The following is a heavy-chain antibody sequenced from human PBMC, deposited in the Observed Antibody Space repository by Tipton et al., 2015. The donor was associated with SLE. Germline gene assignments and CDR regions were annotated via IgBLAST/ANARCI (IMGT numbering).Heavy chain of an antibody. Sequence: TLSLTCTVSSDSISSSDYSGGWVRQPPGKGLEWIGSISYSGSTFYSPSLKSRVTLSVDTSNNQFSLKLNSVTATDTAVYYCACIDPESGSSSGYFDDWGLGTLVTVSS. V-gene: IGHV4-39*07. D-gene: IGHD2-15*01. CDR2: ISYSGST. CDR1: SDSISSSDYS. CDR3: ACIDPESGSSSGYFDD. J-gene: IGHJ4*02.